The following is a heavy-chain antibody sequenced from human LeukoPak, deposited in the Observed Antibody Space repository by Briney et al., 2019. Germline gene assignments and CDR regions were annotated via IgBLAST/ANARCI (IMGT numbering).Heavy chain of an antibody. D-gene: IGHD2/OR15-2a*01. CDR1: GDSIRTSSSY. CDR2: IYYTGNT. Sequence: SETLSLTCTVSGDSIRTSSSYWGWIRQPPGKGLEWIGSIYYTGNTYYNTSLKSRVIISVDTSKNQFSLKLNSVTAADTAVYYCARGNRSHYIPHYPPLAFDYWGQGTLVTVSS. CDR3: ARGNRSHYIPHYPPLAFDY. J-gene: IGHJ4*02. V-gene: IGHV4-39*01.